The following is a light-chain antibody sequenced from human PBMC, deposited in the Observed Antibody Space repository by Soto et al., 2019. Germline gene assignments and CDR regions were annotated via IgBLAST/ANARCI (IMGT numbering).Light chain of an antibody. CDR1: SXDVGAYKY. CDR3: NSYAGDIIRFV. CDR2: EVS. Sequence: QSALTQPASVSGSPGQSVTISCTGTSXDVGAYKYVSWYQQHPGKAPRLMIYEVSNRPSGVSNRFSGSKSGNTASLTISGLQADDEADYYCNSYAGDIIRFVFGTGTKVTV. V-gene: IGLV2-14*01. J-gene: IGLJ1*01.